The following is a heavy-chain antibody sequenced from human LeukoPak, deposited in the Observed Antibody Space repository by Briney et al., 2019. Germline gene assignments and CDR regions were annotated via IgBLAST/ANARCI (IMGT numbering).Heavy chain of an antibody. CDR3: ARRGLGLRHFDY. CDR1: GFTFSSYT. D-gene: IGHD5-12*01. CDR2: ISSTSGYI. Sequence: PGGSLRLSCVTSGFTFSSYTLNWVRQAPGKGLEWVSSISSTSGYIYNADSVRGRFTISRDNAKNSLYLQMNSLRAEDTAVYYCARRGLGLRHFDYWGQGTLVTVSS. J-gene: IGHJ4*02. V-gene: IGHV3-21*01.